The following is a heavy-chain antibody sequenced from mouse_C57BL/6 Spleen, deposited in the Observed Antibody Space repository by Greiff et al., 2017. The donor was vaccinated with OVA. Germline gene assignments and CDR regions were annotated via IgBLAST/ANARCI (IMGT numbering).Heavy chain of an antibody. CDR2: IDPETGGT. Sequence: QVQLKQSGAELVRPGASVTLSCKASGYTFTDYEMHWVKQTPVHGLEWIGAIDPETGGTAYNQKFKGKAILTADKSSSTAYMELRSLTSEDSAVYYCTRGGTGLFDYWGQGTTLTVSS. D-gene: IGHD4-1*01. V-gene: IGHV1-15*01. J-gene: IGHJ2*01. CDR3: TRGGTGLFDY. CDR1: GYTFTDYE.